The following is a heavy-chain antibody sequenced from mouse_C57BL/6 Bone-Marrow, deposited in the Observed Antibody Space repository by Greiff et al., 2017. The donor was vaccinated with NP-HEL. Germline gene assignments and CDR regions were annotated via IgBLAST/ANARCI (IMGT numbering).Heavy chain of an antibody. D-gene: IGHD1-1*01. V-gene: IGHV1-63*01. Sequence: QVQLQQSGAELVRPGTSVKMSCKASGYTFTNYWIGWAKQRPGHGLEWIGDIYPGGGYTNYNEKFKGKATLTADKSSSTAYMQFSSLTSEDSAIYYCARSDYGDYFDDWGQGTTLTVSS. J-gene: IGHJ2*01. CDR1: GYTFTNYW. CDR2: IYPGGGYT. CDR3: ARSDYGDYFDD.